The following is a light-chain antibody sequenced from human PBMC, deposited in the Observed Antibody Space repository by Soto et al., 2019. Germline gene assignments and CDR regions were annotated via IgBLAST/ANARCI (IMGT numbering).Light chain of an antibody. V-gene: IGKV1-6*02. Sequence: AIQMSQSPSSLSASIGDRVTMTCRASQGIRKDLAWYQQKPGKAPKLLIYATSSLQSGVPSRLSGSGSGRDFTLTISSLQPEDFATYYCLQDYNYPRTFGQGTKVDIK. CDR2: ATS. CDR3: LQDYNYPRT. CDR1: QGIRKD. J-gene: IGKJ1*01.